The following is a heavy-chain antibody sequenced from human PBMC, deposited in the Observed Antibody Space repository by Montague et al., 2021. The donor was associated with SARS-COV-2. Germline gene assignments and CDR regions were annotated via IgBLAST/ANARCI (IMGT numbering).Heavy chain of an antibody. J-gene: IGHJ6*02. CDR3: ATMATDLYYNGMDV. V-gene: IGHV3-48*03. CDR2: ISSSGSTI. D-gene: IGHD5-24*01. Sequence: SLRLSCAASGFTFSSYEMNWVRQAPGKGLEWVSYISSSGSTISYADSVKGRFTISRDNAKDSLYLQMNSLRAEDTAVYYCATMATDLYYNGMDVWGQGTLVTVSS. CDR1: GFTFSSYE.